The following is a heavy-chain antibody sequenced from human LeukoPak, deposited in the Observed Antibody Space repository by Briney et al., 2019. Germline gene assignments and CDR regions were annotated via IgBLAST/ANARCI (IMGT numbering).Heavy chain of an antibody. D-gene: IGHD6-19*01. V-gene: IGHV3-23*01. CDR2: ISGSGGST. Sequence: PGGSLRLSCAASGFTFSSYAMSWVRQAPGKGLEWVSAISGSGGSTYYADSVKGRFTISRDNSKNTLYLQMNSLRAEDTAVYYYAKDRYSSGWYGLDYWGQGTLVTVSS. J-gene: IGHJ4*02. CDR3: AKDRYSSGWYGLDY. CDR1: GFTFSSYA.